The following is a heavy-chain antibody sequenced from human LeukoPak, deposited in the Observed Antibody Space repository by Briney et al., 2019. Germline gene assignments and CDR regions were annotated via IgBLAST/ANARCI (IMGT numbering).Heavy chain of an antibody. D-gene: IGHD2-15*01. CDR3: AKVTGYPTF. CDR1: GFTFSAYA. V-gene: IGHV3-23*01. Sequence: PGGSLRLSCAASGFTFSAYAMSWVRQAPGKALEWVSTITPSGAETYYADSVKGRFSISRDNSKNTVYLQMSSLRVEDTGVYYCAKVTGYPTFWGQGTLVSVSS. CDR2: ITPSGAET. J-gene: IGHJ4*02.